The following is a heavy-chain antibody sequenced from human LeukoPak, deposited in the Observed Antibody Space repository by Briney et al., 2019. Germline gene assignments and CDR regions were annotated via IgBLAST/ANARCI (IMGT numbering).Heavy chain of an antibody. CDR1: GFTFSSYP. V-gene: IGHV3-21*01. CDR2: ISSSETYI. D-gene: IGHD3-10*01. CDR3: AKEGRGRHFED. Sequence: GGSLRLSCAASGFTFSSYPMNWVRQAPGKGLEWVSSISSSETYIHYVDSVKGRFTISRDNAMNSLYLQMNSLRAEDTAVYYCAKEGRGRHFEDWGQGTLVIVSS. J-gene: IGHJ4*02.